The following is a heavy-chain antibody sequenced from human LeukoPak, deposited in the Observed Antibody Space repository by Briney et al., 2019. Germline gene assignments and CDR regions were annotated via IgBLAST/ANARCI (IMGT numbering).Heavy chain of an antibody. CDR1: GFTFSDYY. CDR2: MSSSGSAT. V-gene: IGHV3-11*04. CDR3: ARPLGGKDYFDS. D-gene: IGHD4-23*01. J-gene: IGHJ4*02. Sequence: GGSLRLSCVGSGFTFSDYYMTWIRQAPGKGLERVSYMSSSGSATYYADSVKGRFTISRDNAKNSLYLQMNSLRAEDSAVYYCARPLGGKDYFDSWGQGTLVTVSS.